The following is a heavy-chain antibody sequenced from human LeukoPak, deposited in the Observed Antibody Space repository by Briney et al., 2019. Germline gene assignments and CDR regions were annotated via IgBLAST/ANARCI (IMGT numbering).Heavy chain of an antibody. CDR3: ARSTTPVRGYRPRFDY. J-gene: IGHJ4*02. D-gene: IGHD5-18*01. CDR2: IIPIFGTA. V-gene: IGHV1-69*13. Sequence: SVNVSCKASGGSFSSYAISWVRQAPGRGLEWMGGIIPIFGTANYAQKFQGRVTITADESTSTAYMELSSLRSEDTAVYYCARSTTPVRGYRPRFDYWGQGTLVTVSS. CDR1: GGSFSSYA.